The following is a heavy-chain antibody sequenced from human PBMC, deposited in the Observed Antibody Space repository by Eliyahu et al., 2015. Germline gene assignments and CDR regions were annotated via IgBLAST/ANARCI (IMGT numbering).Heavy chain of an antibody. CDR3: AREGDFDY. CDR2: IGSGDTAT. CDR1: GFTFSGYY. Sequence: QVQLVESGGGLVKPGGSLRLSCAASGFTFSGYYMCRVRQGPGKGLGWVSYIGSGDTATYYTDSVKGRFTVSRDNAKNLLYLQMNSLRAEDTAVYYCAREGDFDYWGQGTLVTVSS. J-gene: IGHJ4*02. V-gene: IGHV3-11*01.